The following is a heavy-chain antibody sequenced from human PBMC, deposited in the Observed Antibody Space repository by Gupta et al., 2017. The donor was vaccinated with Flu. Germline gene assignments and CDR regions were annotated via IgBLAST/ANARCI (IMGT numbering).Heavy chain of an antibody. CDR2: ISSSSSYT. Sequence: QVQVVESGGGLVKPGGSLRLSCAASGFTFSDYYMSWIRQAPGKGLEWVSYISSSSSYTNYADSVKGRFTISRDNAKNSLYLQMNSLRAEDTAVYYCARDPSNSSSRYSRNAFDYWGQGTLVTVSS. CDR1: GFTFSDYY. CDR3: ARDPSNSSSRYSRNAFDY. V-gene: IGHV3-11*05. D-gene: IGHD6-13*01. J-gene: IGHJ4*02.